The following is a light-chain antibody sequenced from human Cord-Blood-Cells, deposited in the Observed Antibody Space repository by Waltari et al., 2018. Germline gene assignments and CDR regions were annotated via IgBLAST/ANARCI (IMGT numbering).Light chain of an antibody. CDR2: DVS. Sequence: QSALTQPASVSGSPGQSITISCTGTSSDVGGYNYVSWYQQHPGKAPKLMIYDVSKRPSGGSSRFSGSKCGNTASLTISGLQAEDEADSYCSSYTSSSTWVFGGGTKLTVL. V-gene: IGLV2-14*01. J-gene: IGLJ3*02. CDR3: SSYTSSSTWV. CDR1: SSDVGGYNY.